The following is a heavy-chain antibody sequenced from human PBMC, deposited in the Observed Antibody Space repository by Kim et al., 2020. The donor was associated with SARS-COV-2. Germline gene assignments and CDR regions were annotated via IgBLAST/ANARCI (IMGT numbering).Heavy chain of an antibody. Sequence: AVNGRVSISRDNAKNTLYLQMNSLRVEDTAVYYCARFGIVEPPAYMDVWGKGTTVTVSS. J-gene: IGHJ6*03. D-gene: IGHD3-16*01. V-gene: IGHV3-21*01. CDR3: ARFGIVEPPAYMDV.